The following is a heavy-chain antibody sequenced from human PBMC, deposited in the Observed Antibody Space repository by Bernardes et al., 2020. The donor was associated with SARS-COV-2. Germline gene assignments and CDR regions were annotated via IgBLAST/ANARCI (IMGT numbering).Heavy chain of an antibody. CDR3: AKEWDTVPGNAFDI. V-gene: IGHV3-23*01. Sequence: GGSPRLSSASSRFTPRTYSISWVLPSPGKGLEWVSAIRGNGDTTYYADSVKGRFTISRDNSENTLYLQMNSLRVEDTALYYCAKEWDTVPGNAFDIWGHGTLVTVSS. CDR1: RFTPRTYS. J-gene: IGHJ3*02. CDR2: IRGNGDTT. D-gene: IGHD2-8*01.